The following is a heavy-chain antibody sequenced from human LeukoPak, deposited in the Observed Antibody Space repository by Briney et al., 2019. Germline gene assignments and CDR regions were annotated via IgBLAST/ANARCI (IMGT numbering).Heavy chain of an antibody. Sequence: ASVKVSCKASGGTFSSYAISWVRQAPGQGLEWMGRIIPILGIANYAQKFQGRATITADKSTSTAYMELSSLRSEDTAVYYCAGDQTNDSSGYYYVGYYYYGMDVWGQGTTVTVSS. CDR1: GGTFSSYA. CDR2: IIPILGIA. CDR3: AGDQTNDSSGYYYVGYYYYGMDV. V-gene: IGHV1-69*04. J-gene: IGHJ6*02. D-gene: IGHD3-22*01.